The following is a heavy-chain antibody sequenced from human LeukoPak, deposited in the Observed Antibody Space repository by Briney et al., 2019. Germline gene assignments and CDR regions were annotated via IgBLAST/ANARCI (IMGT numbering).Heavy chain of an antibody. Sequence: ASVTVSCKVSGYTLTELSMHWVRQAPGRGGEGMGGFYPEDGETIYAQKFQGRVTLTEDTSTDTAYMELSSLRSEDTAVYYCATGIAVAGFGPYFDYWGQGTLVTVSS. D-gene: IGHD6-19*01. CDR2: FYPEDGET. CDR3: ATGIAVAGFGPYFDY. CDR1: GYTLTELS. V-gene: IGHV1-24*01. J-gene: IGHJ4*02.